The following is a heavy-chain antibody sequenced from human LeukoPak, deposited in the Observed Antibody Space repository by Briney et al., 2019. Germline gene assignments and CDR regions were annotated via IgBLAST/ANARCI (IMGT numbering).Heavy chain of an antibody. CDR1: GFTFNRYA. J-gene: IGHJ4*02. Sequence: PGGSLRLSCAASGFTFNRYAMSWVRQAPGKGLEWVSGISGSGGATYNADSVKGRFTISRDNSKNTLYLQMNSLRVEDTAVYYCAKDAGNWGSRFDYWGQGTLVAVSS. CDR3: AKDAGNWGSRFDY. CDR2: ISGSGGAT. D-gene: IGHD7-27*01. V-gene: IGHV3-23*01.